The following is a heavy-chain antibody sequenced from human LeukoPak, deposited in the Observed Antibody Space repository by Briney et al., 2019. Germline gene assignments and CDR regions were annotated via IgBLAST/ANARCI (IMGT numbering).Heavy chain of an antibody. D-gene: IGHD5-24*01. CDR2: IRYDGSDK. J-gene: IGHJ4*02. V-gene: IGHV3-30*02. Sequence: GGSLRLSCAASGFTFSSYGMHWVRQAPGKGLEWVAFIRYDGSDKFYADSVKGRFTISRDDSKNTLYLQMNSLRAEDTAVYYCARVTPKRWLQSFSPNDYWGQGTLVTVSS. CDR1: GFTFSSYG. CDR3: ARVTPKRWLQSFSPNDY.